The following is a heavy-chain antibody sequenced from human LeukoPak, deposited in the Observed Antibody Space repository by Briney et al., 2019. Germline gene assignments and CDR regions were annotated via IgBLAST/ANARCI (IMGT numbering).Heavy chain of an antibody. CDR3: TTLNWGRFDS. CDR2: IYSGGSI. Sequence: GGSLRLSCAASGFTVGGNYMSWVRQAPGKGLEWVSVIYSGGSIYYADSVKGRFTISRHNSKNTLYLQMNSLRPEDTAVYYCTTLNWGRFDSWGQGTLVTVSS. V-gene: IGHV3-53*04. J-gene: IGHJ4*02. CDR1: GFTVGGNY. D-gene: IGHD7-27*01.